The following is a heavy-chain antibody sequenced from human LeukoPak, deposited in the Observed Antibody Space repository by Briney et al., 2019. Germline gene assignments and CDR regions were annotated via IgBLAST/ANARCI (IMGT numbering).Heavy chain of an antibody. D-gene: IGHD2-2*02. J-gene: IGHJ4*02. CDR1: GFTFSSYD. CDR2: ISGSGGTT. Sequence: GGSLRLSCAASGFTFSSYDMSWVRQAPGKGLEWVSTISGSGGTTNFADSVKGRFTISRENSKNTLYLQMNSLRAADTAKYYCAKASRRHCGTTICYTLDYWGQGTLVTVSS. V-gene: IGHV3-23*01. CDR3: AKASRRHCGTTICYTLDY.